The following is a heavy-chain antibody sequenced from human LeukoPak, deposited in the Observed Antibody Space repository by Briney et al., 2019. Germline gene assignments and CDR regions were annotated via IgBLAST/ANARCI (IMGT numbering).Heavy chain of an antibody. CDR1: GGSISSYY. D-gene: IGHD3-10*01. J-gene: IGHJ4*02. V-gene: IGHV4-59*01. CDR2: IYYSGST. Sequence: SETLSLTCTVSGGSISSYYWSWIRQPPGKGLEWIGYIYYSGSTNHNPSLKSRVTISVDTSKNQFSLKLSSVTAADTAVYYCATSYGSGTPVLDYWGQGTLVTVSS. CDR3: ATSYGSGTPVLDY.